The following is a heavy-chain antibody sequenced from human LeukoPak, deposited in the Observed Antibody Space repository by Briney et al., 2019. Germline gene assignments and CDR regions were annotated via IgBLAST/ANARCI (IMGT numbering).Heavy chain of an antibody. CDR3: ARETRWELFDY. CDR1: GFTFISYW. J-gene: IGHJ4*02. CDR2: IKHDGSEK. Sequence: GGSLRLSCAASGFTFISYWMSWVRQAPGEGLEWVANIKHDGSEKYYVDSVKGRFTISRDNAKNSLFLQMNSLRAEDTAVYYCARETRWELFDYWGQGALVTVSS. D-gene: IGHD1-26*01. V-gene: IGHV3-7*04.